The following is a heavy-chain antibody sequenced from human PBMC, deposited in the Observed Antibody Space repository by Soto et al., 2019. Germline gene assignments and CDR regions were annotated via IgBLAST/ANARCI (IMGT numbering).Heavy chain of an antibody. CDR2: ISDGGDLT. J-gene: IGHJ3*02. V-gene: IGHV3-23*01. D-gene: IGHD3-10*01. Sequence: GGSLRLSCAASGFAFSSHPMSWVRQAPEKGLEWAAGISDGGDLTYNADSVRGRFTISRDNSRNTLYPQMNSLRAEDTAVYYCARRVIGSSRAFDIWGQGTMVTVSS. CDR3: ARRVIGSSRAFDI. CDR1: GFAFSSHP.